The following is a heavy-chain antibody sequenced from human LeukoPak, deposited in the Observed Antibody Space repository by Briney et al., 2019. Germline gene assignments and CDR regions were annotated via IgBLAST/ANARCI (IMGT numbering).Heavy chain of an antibody. V-gene: IGHV4-39*07. CDR1: GGSISSSSYY. D-gene: IGHD2-21*01. CDR3: ARDSTLLWRLN. J-gene: IGHJ4*02. CDR2: IYYSGST. Sequence: SETLSLTCTVSGGSISSSSYYWGWIRQPPGKGLEWIGSIYYSGSTYYNPSLKSRVTISVDTSKNQFSLKLSSVTAADTAVYYCARDSTLLWRLNWGQGTLVTVSS.